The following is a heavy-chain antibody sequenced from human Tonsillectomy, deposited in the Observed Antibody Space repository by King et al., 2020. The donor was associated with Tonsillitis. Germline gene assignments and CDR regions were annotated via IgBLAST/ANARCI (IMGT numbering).Heavy chain of an antibody. CDR3: AREAYSYGSFDY. CDR1: GYTFTNYG. Sequence: QLVQSGAEVKKPGASVKVSCKASGYTFTNYGISWVRQAPGQGLEWMGWISAYNGNTNYAQKLQGRVTMTTDTSTSTANMELRSLTSDDTAVYHCAREAYSYGSFDYWGQGTLVTVSS. V-gene: IGHV1-18*04. D-gene: IGHD5-18*01. CDR2: ISAYNGNT. J-gene: IGHJ4*02.